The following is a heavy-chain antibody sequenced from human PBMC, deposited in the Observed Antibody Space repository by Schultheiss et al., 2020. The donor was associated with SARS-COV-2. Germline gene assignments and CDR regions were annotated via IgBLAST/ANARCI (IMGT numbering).Heavy chain of an antibody. J-gene: IGHJ4*02. CDR1: GFTFDDYA. CDR3: AKDREVIVPAASDY. D-gene: IGHD2-2*01. Sequence: GESLKISCAAFGFTFDDYAMHWVRQAPGKGLEWVSSIIGSGGFTYYADSVKGRFTISRDNSKNTLYLQMNSLRAEDTAVYYCAKDREVIVPAASDYWGQGTLVTVSS. V-gene: IGHV3-23*01. CDR2: IIGSGGFT.